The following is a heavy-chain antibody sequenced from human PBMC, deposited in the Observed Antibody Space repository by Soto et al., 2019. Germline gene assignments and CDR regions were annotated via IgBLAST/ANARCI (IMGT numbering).Heavy chain of an antibody. CDR3: AGDNGWLMDT. J-gene: IGHJ5*02. Sequence: EVQLVESGGGLVQPGGSLRLSCAASGFSFSTYWMNWVRLAPGKGLEWVANIKKDGSQKLYVDSVEGRFTISRDNAKKSLFLQMNIRPGDDTAMYYCAGDNGWLMDTWGQGTRVIVSS. CDR1: GFSFSTYW. D-gene: IGHD6-19*01. CDR2: IKKDGSQK. V-gene: IGHV3-7*03.